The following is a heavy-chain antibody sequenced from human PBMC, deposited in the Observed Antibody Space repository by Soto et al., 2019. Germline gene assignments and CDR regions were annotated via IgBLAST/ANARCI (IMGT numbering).Heavy chain of an antibody. CDR1: GGSISSSSYY. Sequence: ETLSLTCTVAGGSISSSSYYWGWIRQPPGKGLGCLGSIYHSGSTYYNPSLKSRVTISVDTSKNQFSLKLSSVTAADTAVYYCVATTVTSYYYGMDVWGQGTTV. J-gene: IGHJ6*02. CDR2: IYHSGST. V-gene: IGHV4-39*01. D-gene: IGHD4-17*01. CDR3: VATTVTSYYYGMDV.